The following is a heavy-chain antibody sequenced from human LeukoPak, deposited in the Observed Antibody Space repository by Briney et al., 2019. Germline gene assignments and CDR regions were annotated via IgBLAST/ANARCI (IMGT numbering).Heavy chain of an antibody. D-gene: IGHD3-22*01. V-gene: IGHV1-46*01. J-gene: IGHJ6*02. CDR2: INPSGGST. CDR3: AREAYYYDSSGYYYRYYYYGMDV. Sequence: ASVKVSCKASGYTFTSYYMHWVRQAPGQGLEWMGIINPSGGSTSYAQKFQGRVTMTRDTSTSTVYMELSSLRSEDTAVYYCAREAYYYDSSGYYYRYYYYGMDVWGQGTTVTVSS. CDR1: GYTFTSYY.